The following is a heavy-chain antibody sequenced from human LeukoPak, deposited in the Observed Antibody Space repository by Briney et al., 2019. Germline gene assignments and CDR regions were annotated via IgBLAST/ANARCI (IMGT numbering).Heavy chain of an antibody. CDR2: ISPSGGST. J-gene: IGHJ5*02. CDR1: GYTFTSNY. Sequence: GASVKVSCKAFGYTFTSNYMHWVRQAPGQGPEWMGVISPSGGSTTYAQKFQGRVTLTRDMSTSTDYLELSSLRSEDTAVYYCATEYCSGGSCYLNWFDPWGQGTLVTVSS. V-gene: IGHV1-46*01. D-gene: IGHD2-15*01. CDR3: ATEYCSGGSCYLNWFDP.